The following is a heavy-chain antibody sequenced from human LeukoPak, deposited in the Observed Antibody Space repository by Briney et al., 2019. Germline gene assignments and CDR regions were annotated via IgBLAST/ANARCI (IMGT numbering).Heavy chain of an antibody. CDR3: ARDRVVGGSYRPPGYYYYYMDV. J-gene: IGHJ6*03. CDR2: INPNSGGT. V-gene: IGHV1-2*05. D-gene: IGHD3-16*02. Sequence: ASVKVSCKASGDTFTGYYMHWVRQAPGQGLEWMGRINPNSGGTNYAQKFQGRVTMTRDTSISTAYMELSRLRSDDTDVYYCARDRVVGGSYRPPGYYYYYMDVRGKGTTVTVSS. CDR1: GDTFTGYY.